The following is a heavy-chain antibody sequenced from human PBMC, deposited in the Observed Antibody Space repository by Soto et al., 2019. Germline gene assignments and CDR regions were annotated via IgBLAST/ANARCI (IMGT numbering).Heavy chain of an antibody. CDR1: GFTFSSYG. CDR3: ARLLMTTVTKDYYYGMDV. V-gene: IGHV3-33*01. CDR2: IWYDGSNK. J-gene: IGHJ6*02. D-gene: IGHD4-4*01. Sequence: QVQLVESGGGVVQPGRSLRLSCAASGFTFSSYGMHWVRQAPGKGLEWVAVIWYDGSNKYYADSVKGRFTISRDNSTNTLYRQMNSLRAEDTAVYYCARLLMTTVTKDYYYGMDVWGQGTTVTVSS.